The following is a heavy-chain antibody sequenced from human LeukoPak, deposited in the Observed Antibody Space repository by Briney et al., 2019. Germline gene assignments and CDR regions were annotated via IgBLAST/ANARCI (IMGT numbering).Heavy chain of an antibody. D-gene: IGHD3-10*01. Sequence: ASVKVSCKASGYTFTGYYMHWVRQAPGQGLEWMGWINPNSGGTNYAQKFQGWVTMTRDTSISTAYMELSRLRSDDTAVYYCARSLYGSGSYYEGLNWFDPWGQGILVTVSS. J-gene: IGHJ5*02. CDR2: INPNSGGT. CDR3: ARSLYGSGSYYEGLNWFDP. CDR1: GYTFTGYY. V-gene: IGHV1-2*04.